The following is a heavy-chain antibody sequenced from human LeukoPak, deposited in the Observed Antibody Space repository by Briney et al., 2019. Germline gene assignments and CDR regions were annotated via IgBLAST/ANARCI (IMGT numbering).Heavy chain of an antibody. Sequence: PGGSLRLSCAASGFTFSSYSINWVRQAAGKGLGWVSYISSSSSTIYYADSVKGRFTISRDNAKNSLYLQMNSLRGEDTAVYYCARDRGFGWFDPWGQGTLVTVSS. CDR1: GFTFSSYS. CDR2: ISSSSSTI. J-gene: IGHJ5*02. D-gene: IGHD2-15*01. CDR3: ARDRGFGWFDP. V-gene: IGHV3-48*01.